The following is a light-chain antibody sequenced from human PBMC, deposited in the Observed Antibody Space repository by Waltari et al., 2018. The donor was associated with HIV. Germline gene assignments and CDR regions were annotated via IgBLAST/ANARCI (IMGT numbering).Light chain of an antibody. CDR3: CSYGGTYNV. CDR2: EVS. J-gene: IGLJ1*01. CDR1: STDVGGYNS. V-gene: IGLV2-11*01. Sequence: QSALTQPRSVSGSPEQSVTISCTGTSTDVGGYNSVSWYQQHPGKATTLLIYEVSKWPSGVPDRFSGSKSGNTASLTISGLRADDEADYYCCSYGGTYNVFGTGTKVTIL.